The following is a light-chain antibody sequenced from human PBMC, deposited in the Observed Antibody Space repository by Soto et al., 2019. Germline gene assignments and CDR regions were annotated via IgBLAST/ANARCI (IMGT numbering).Light chain of an antibody. V-gene: IGKV2-30*01. J-gene: IGKJ1*01. CDR3: MDALHWPPT. CDR1: QSLVYSDGNTY. Sequence: VVSWSELVLPVALGLPSSIYCRSSQSLVYSDGNTYLNWFQQRPGQSPRRLIYKVSNRDSGVPDRFSCSGSDTDITLRISGVEAEDVRVYYCMDALHWPPTFGQGTKVDI. CDR2: KVS.